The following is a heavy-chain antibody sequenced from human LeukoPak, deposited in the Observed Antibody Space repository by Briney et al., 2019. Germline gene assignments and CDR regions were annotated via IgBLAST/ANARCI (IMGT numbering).Heavy chain of an antibody. CDR1: GFTFSSYA. CDR2: ISGSGGST. CDR3: AKRFDGPVVITPDFDY. V-gene: IGHV3-23*01. Sequence: GGSLRLSCAASGFTFSSYAMSWVRQAPGKGLEWVSAISGSGGSTYYADSVKGRFTISRDNSKNTLYLQMNSLRAEDTAVYYCAKRFDGPVVITPDFDYWGQGTLVTVSS. J-gene: IGHJ4*02. D-gene: IGHD3-10*01.